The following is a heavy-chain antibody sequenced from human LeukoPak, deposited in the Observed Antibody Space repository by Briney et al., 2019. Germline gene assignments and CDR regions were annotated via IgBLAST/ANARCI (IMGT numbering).Heavy chain of an antibody. CDR1: GFTFTSCA. Sequence: SVKLSCNASGFTFTSCAMQWVRQARGQRLEWIGWIVVGSGNTNYAQKFQERVTITRDMSTSTAYMELSSLRSEDTAVYYCAAYYYDSSGQYYFDYWGHGTLVTVSS. CDR2: IVVGSGNT. CDR3: AAYYYDSSGQYYFDY. V-gene: IGHV1-58*02. D-gene: IGHD3-22*01. J-gene: IGHJ4*01.